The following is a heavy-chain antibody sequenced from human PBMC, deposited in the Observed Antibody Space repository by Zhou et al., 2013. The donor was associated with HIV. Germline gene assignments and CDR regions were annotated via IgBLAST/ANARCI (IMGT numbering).Heavy chain of an antibody. CDR3: ARGGSFWGGYYLGY. CDR1: GGSISGYY. J-gene: IGHJ4*02. D-gene: IGHD3-3*01. Sequence: QVQLQESGPGLVKPSETLSLTCTVSGGSISGYYWSWIRQPAGKGLEWIGRIYTSGSTNYNPSLKSRVTMSVDASKNQFSLKLSSVTAADTAVYYCARGGSFWGGYYLGYWGQGTLVTVSS. V-gene: IGHV4-4*07. CDR2: IYTSGST.